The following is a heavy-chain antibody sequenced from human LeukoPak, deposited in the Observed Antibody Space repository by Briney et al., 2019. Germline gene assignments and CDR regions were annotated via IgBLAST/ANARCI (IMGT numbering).Heavy chain of an antibody. CDR2: INPGGDNT. CDR3: ARIRDGYNDAYDI. J-gene: IGHJ3*02. Sequence: ASVKVSCKASGYTFTSYSISWVRQAPGQGLEWMGLINPGGDNTNYAQNFQGRVTMTRDTSTSTVYMELSSLRSEDTAIYYCARIRDGYNDAYDIWGQGTVVTVPS. V-gene: IGHV1-46*01. CDR1: GYTFTSYS. D-gene: IGHD5-24*01.